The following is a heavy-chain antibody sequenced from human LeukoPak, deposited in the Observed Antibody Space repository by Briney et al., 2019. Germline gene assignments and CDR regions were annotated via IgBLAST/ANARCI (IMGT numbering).Heavy chain of an antibody. V-gene: IGHV3-23*01. Sequence: PGGSLRLSCAASDFTFSSYAMNWVRQAPGKGLEWVSGISGSGGTTYYADSVKGRVTISRDNARNTLYLQMNSLRPEDTAIYYCASDRVFYGLDVWGQGTTVTVSS. J-gene: IGHJ6*02. CDR1: DFTFSSYA. CDR2: ISGSGGTT. CDR3: ASDRVFYGLDV.